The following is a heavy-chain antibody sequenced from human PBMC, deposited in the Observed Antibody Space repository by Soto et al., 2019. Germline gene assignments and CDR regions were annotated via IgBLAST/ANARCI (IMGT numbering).Heavy chain of an antibody. Sequence: EVQLVESGGGLVQPGGSLRLSCAASGFTFSSYWMHWVRQAPGKGLVWVSSISSSSSYIYYADSVKGRFTISRDNAKNSLYLQMNSLRAEDTAVYYCARDRATGTTDYWGQGTLVTVSS. CDR2: ISSSSSYI. J-gene: IGHJ4*02. D-gene: IGHD1-1*01. V-gene: IGHV3-21*01. CDR3: ARDRATGTTDY. CDR1: GFTFSSYW.